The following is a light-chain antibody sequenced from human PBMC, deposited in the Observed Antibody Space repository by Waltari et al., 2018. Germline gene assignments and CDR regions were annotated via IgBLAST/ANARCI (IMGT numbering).Light chain of an antibody. CDR2: EVI. Sequence: QSALTQPASVSGAPGPAITIPCSAVTGIGGNSDFVPWYQHHPGKVPKLLIYEVIKRPPDISDRFTGSKSGNTASLSISGLQADDEADYYCCSYVQRDIWLFGRGTKVTVL. V-gene: IGLV2-23*02. J-gene: IGLJ3*02. CDR3: CSYVQRDIWL. CDR1: TGIGGNSDF.